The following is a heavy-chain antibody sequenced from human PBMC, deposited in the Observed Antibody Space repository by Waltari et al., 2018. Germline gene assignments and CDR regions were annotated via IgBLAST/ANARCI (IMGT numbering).Heavy chain of an antibody. V-gene: IGHV1-8*01. D-gene: IGHD2-15*01. CDR3: ARTQRVGAGGPWFDP. CDR2: MNPNSATA. CDR1: GYPLSRSD. J-gene: IGHJ5*02. Sequence: QVQLVQSGAEVKQPGASVKVSCRASGYPLSRSDLHWLPQAPGQGREWMGWMNPNSATAGYAQKFQGRISMTRDPSTSTDYMELSSLRSEDTAVYYCARTQRVGAGGPWFDPWGQGTLVTVSS.